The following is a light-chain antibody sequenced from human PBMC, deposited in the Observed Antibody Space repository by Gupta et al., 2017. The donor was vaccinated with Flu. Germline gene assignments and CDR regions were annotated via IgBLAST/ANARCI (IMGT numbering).Light chain of an antibody. V-gene: IGKV1-12*01. CDR3: QQADGFPRT. CDR2: AAS. J-gene: IGKJ1*01. CDR1: HVVKTW. Sequence: DVQMTQSPSFVSASVGDRVTITCRASHVVKTWLAWYQQKPGKAPKLLISAASILQSGVPSRFSGGGSGRDFTLTISSLQPDDFAIYYCQQADGFPRTFGQGTRVDMK.